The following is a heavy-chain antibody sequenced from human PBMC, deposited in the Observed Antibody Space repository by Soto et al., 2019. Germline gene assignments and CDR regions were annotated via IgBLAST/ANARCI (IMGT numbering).Heavy chain of an antibody. D-gene: IGHD1-26*01. CDR3: ARVLGSYLGYYYYGMDV. V-gene: IGHV4-59*01. CDR1: GASISSYY. CDR2: IYYYGGST. Sequence: SETLSLTCTVSGASISSYYWSWIRQPPGKGLEWIGYIYYYGGSTNYNPSLKSRVTISEETSKNQFSLKLSSVIAADTAVYYCARVLGSYLGYYYYGMDVWGQGTTVTVSS. J-gene: IGHJ6*02.